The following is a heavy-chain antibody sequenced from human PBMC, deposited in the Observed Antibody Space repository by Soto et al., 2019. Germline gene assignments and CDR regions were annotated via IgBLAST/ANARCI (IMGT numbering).Heavy chain of an antibody. J-gene: IGHJ1*01. D-gene: IGHD6-6*01. CDR1: GFTFSIYG. V-gene: IGHV3-30*18. CDR3: AKDGVSSGLEH. Sequence: QVQLVESGGGVVQPGRSLRLSCAASGFTFSIYGMHWVRQAPGKGLEWVAVISDNGSNEDYADSVKGRFTISRDNSKNTLYLQLTSLRPDDTAVYYCAKDGVSSGLEHWGQGTLVTVSS. CDR2: ISDNGSNE.